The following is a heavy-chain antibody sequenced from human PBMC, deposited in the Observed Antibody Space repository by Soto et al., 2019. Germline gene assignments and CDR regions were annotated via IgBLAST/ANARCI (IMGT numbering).Heavy chain of an antibody. CDR1: GGSFSGYY. Sequence: SETLSLTCAVYGGSFSGYYWSWIRQPPGKGLEWIGEINHSGSTNYNPSLKSRVTISVDTSKNQFSLKLSSVTAADTAVYYCARAPSGYYFEYWGQGTLGTVSS. J-gene: IGHJ4*02. D-gene: IGHD7-27*01. V-gene: IGHV4-34*01. CDR2: INHSGST. CDR3: ARAPSGYYFEY.